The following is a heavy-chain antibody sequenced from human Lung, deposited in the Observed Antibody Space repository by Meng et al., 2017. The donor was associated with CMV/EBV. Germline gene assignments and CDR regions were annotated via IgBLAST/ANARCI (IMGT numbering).Heavy chain of an antibody. V-gene: IGHV3-23*03. D-gene: IGHD1-26*01. CDR2: IYSGGVAT. CDR1: GFAFSTYA. J-gene: IGHJ6*02. CDR3: AKIGSFTYYYYGMDV. Sequence: GESLKISCAASGFAFSTYAMSWVRQAPGKGLEWVSVIYSGGVATYYADSVKGRFTISRDNSNNTLSLQMDSLGAEDTAVYYCAKIGSFTYYYYGMDVWGQGTTVTVSS.